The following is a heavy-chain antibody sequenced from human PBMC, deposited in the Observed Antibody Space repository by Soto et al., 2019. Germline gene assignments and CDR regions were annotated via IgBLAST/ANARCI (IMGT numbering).Heavy chain of an antibody. J-gene: IGHJ4*02. Sequence: GGSLRLSCVTSGFTFGNYWMHWIRQAPGRGPGWVSRMTSDGRTVQYADSVEGRFTVSRDNAKNTLYLQMNNLRAEDTALYYCARAEVDFWGPGTLVTVSS. CDR3: ARAEVDF. V-gene: IGHV3-74*01. CDR2: MTSDGRTV. CDR1: GFTFGNYW.